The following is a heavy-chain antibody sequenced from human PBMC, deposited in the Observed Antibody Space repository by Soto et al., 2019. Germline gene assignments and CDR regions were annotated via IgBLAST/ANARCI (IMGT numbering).Heavy chain of an antibody. Sequence: QVQLQESGPGLVKPSETLSLTCSVSGGSINSYYWGWIRQPPGKGLEWIGYISYTGSTDYRPSLKSLVTISVDTSKNQFSLKVRSVTAADTAIYFCARHYPIGNNWNYFDYWGRGTLVTVSS. V-gene: IGHV4-59*08. J-gene: IGHJ4*02. CDR3: ARHYPIGNNWNYFDY. CDR2: ISYTGST. CDR1: GGSINSYY. D-gene: IGHD1-1*01.